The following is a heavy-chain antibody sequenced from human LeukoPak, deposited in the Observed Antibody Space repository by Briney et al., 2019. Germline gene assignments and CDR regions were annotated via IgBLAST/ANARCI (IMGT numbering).Heavy chain of an antibody. CDR1: GLTFSTYG. V-gene: IGHV3-33*05. J-gene: IGHJ4*02. CDR3: ARDSITGDNSLDF. D-gene: IGHD7-27*01. Sequence: PGGSLRLSCAASGLTFSTYGMHWVRQAPGKGLEGVAVITNDGNYEKYADAVRGRFTISRDNSKNTLYLQMNSLSAEDTAVYYCARDSITGDNSLDFWGRGTLVTVSS. CDR2: ITNDGNYE.